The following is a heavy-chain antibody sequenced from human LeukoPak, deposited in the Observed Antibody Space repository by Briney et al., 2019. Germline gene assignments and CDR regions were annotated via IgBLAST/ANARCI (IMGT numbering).Heavy chain of an antibody. J-gene: IGHJ5*02. CDR2: IYTSGST. CDR3: AREFDRGSWFDP. CDR1: GGSISSYY. V-gene: IGHV4-4*07. D-gene: IGHD3-10*01. Sequence: SETLSLTCTVSGGSISSYYWSWIRQPAGKGLEWIGRIYTSGSTNYNPSLKRRVTMSVDPSKNQFSLKLSSVTAADTAVYYCAREFDRGSWFDPWGQGTLVTVSS.